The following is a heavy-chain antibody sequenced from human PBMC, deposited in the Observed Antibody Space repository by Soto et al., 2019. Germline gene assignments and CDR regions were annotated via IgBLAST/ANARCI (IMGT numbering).Heavy chain of an antibody. CDR3: ARILRLDAFDI. V-gene: IGHV4-59*01. J-gene: IGHJ3*02. CDR2: IYYSGST. Sequence: SETLSLTCTVSGGSISSYYWSWIRQPPGKGLEWIGYIYYSGSTNYNPSLKSRVTISVDTSKNQFSLKLSSVTAADTAVYYCARILRLDAFDIWGQGTMVTVSS. CDR1: GGSISSYY. D-gene: IGHD3-16*01.